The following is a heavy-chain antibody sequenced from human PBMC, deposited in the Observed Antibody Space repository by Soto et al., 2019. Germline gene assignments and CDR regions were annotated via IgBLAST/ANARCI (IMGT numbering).Heavy chain of an antibody. CDR1: GFTFSNHG. Sequence: QVQSVESGGGVVQPGTSLRLSCAVSGFTFSNHGMHWVRQAPGKGLEWVAFISYDGRNKDYVDSLKGRFTISRDNFKDTLFLQMNTRRADDTAVYYFSSDRGGSRSHYLDSGGQGTLVTVSS. CDR3: SSDRGGSRSHYLDS. V-gene: IGHV3-33*01. CDR2: ISYDGRNK. J-gene: IGHJ4*02. D-gene: IGHD3-16*01.